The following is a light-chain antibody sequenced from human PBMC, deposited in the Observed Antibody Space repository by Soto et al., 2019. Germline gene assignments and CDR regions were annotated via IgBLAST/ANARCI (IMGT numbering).Light chain of an antibody. Sequence: EILMTQSPATLSVSPGESATLSCRASQSVSSNLAWYQQKPGQAPRLLIYGASSRATGIPDRFSGSGSGTDFTLTISRLEPEDFAVYYCQQYGSSPPTFGQGTKVDIK. CDR1: QSVSSN. J-gene: IGKJ1*01. CDR2: GAS. V-gene: IGKV3-20*01. CDR3: QQYGSSPPT.